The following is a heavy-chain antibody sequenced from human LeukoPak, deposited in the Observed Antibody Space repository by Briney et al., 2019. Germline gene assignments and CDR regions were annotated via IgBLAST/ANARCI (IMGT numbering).Heavy chain of an antibody. V-gene: IGHV1-18*01. J-gene: IGHJ5*02. D-gene: IGHD3-22*01. Sequence: ASVNVSCKASGYTFTSYGISWVRQAPGQGLEWMGWISAYNGNTNYAQKLQGRVTMTTDTSTSTAYMELRSLRSDDTAVYYCARRRDYDSSGYYHNWFDPWGQGTLVTVPS. CDR1: GYTFTSYG. CDR2: ISAYNGNT. CDR3: ARRRDYDSSGYYHNWFDP.